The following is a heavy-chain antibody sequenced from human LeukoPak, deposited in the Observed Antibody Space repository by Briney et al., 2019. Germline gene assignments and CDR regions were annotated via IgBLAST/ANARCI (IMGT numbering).Heavy chain of an antibody. CDR2: IRSRAYSGTT. J-gene: IGHJ4*02. D-gene: IGHD4-17*01. Sequence: PGGSLRLSCTASGFTFGDYAMSWVRQAPGKGLEWVGFIRSRAYSGTTEYAASVKGRFTISRDDSKSIAYLQMNSLKVEDTAVYYCTRGGGHPVTTPQYDYWGQGALVTVSS. CDR1: GFTFGDYA. V-gene: IGHV3-49*04. CDR3: TRGGGHPVTTPQYDY.